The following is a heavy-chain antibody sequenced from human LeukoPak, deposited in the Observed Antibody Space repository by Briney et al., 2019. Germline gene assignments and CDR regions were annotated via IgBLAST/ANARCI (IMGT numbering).Heavy chain of an antibody. CDR1: GGSISSYY. D-gene: IGHD6-13*01. CDR3: ARDGAAGYDY. Sequence: SETLSLTCTVSGGSISSYYWSWIRQPPWKGLEWIGYIYYSGSTNYNPSLKSRVTMSVDTSKNQFSLKLSSVTAAVTAVYYCARDGAAGYDYWGQGTLVTVSS. V-gene: IGHV4-59*12. CDR2: IYYSGST. J-gene: IGHJ4*02.